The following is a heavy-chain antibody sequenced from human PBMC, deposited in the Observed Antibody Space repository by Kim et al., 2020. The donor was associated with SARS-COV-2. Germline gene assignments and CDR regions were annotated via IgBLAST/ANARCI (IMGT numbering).Heavy chain of an antibody. CDR3: ARDAYSSSWTYGAFFDY. V-gene: IGHV1-46*01. D-gene: IGHD6-13*01. J-gene: IGHJ4*02. Sequence: FQGRVTMTRETSTSAVYMELSSLRSEDTAVYYCARDAYSSSWTYGAFFDYWGQGTLVTVSS.